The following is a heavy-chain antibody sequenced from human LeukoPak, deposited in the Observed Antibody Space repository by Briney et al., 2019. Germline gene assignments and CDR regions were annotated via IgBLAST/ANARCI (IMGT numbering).Heavy chain of an antibody. CDR2: IHTSGST. Sequence: SETLSLTCTFSGGSISSYYWSWIRQPAGKGLEWIGRIHTSGSTNYNPSLKSRVTMSVDTSKNQFSLKLSSVTAADTAVYYCARDMITFGGDPFDPWGQGTLVTVSS. D-gene: IGHD3-16*01. J-gene: IGHJ5*02. CDR3: ARDMITFGGDPFDP. CDR1: GGSISSYY. V-gene: IGHV4-4*07.